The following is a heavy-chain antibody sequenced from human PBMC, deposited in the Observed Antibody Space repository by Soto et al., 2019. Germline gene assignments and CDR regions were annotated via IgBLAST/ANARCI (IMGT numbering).Heavy chain of an antibody. D-gene: IGHD5-12*01. CDR3: ARDGDGYNL. CDR1: CGSISSYY. V-gene: IGHV4-59*01. Sequence: SETLSLTCTFSCGSISSYYWSWIRQPSGKGLEWIGYIYYSGSTNYNPSLKSRVTISVDTSKNQFSLKLSSVTAADTAVYYCARDGDGYNLWGQGTLVTVSS. J-gene: IGHJ5*02. CDR2: IYYSGST.